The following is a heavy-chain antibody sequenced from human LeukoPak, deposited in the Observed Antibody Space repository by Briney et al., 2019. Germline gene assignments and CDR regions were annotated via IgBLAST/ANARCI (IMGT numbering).Heavy chain of an antibody. D-gene: IGHD6-13*01. CDR2: ISAYNGNT. Sequence: GASVKVSCKASGYTFTSYGISWVRQAPGQGLEWMGWISAYNGNTNYAQKLQGRVTMTTDTSTGTAYMELRSLRSDDTAVYYCARDRYTYGSSWPGYWGQGTLVTVSS. J-gene: IGHJ4*02. CDR3: ARDRYTYGSSWPGY. CDR1: GYTFTSYG. V-gene: IGHV1-18*01.